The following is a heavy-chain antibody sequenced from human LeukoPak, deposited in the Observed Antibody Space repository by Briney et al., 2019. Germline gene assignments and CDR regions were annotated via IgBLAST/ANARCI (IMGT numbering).Heavy chain of an antibody. D-gene: IGHD1-26*01. CDR3: ARGTGFSGSYYFDP. CDR1: GYTFTSYA. Sequence: ASVKVSCKASGYTFTSYAMHWVRQAPGQRLEWMGWINAGNGNTKYSQKFQGRVTITRDTSASTAYMELSSLRSEDTAVYYCARGTGFSGSYYFDPWGQGTLVTVSS. CDR2: INAGNGNT. J-gene: IGHJ5*02. V-gene: IGHV1-3*01.